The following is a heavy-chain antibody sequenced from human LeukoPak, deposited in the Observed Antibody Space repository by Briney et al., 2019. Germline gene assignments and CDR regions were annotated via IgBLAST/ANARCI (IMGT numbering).Heavy chain of an antibody. V-gene: IGHV3-33*06. CDR2: IWYDGSNK. Sequence: GGSLRLSCAASGFTFSSYGMHWVRQAPGKGLEWVAVIWYDGSNKYYADSVKGRFTISRDNSKNTLYLQMNSLRAEDTAVYYCAKTPCGADCYTTFDYWGQGALVTVSS. CDR3: AKTPCGADCYTTFDY. D-gene: IGHD2-21*02. CDR1: GFTFSSYG. J-gene: IGHJ4*02.